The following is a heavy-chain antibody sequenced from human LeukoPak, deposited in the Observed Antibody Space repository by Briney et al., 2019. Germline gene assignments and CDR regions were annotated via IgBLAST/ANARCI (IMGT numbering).Heavy chain of an antibody. CDR3: ARALERYYFDF. V-gene: IGHV6-1*01. CDR1: GDTVSGNSGA. Sequence: SQTLSLTCAISGDTVSGNSGAWIWIRQSPSRGLEWLGRTYYMSKWFHEYAVSVEGRIIISPDTANNQFSLHLSSVTADDTGVYYCARALERYYFDFWGQGTLVTVSS. CDR2: TYYMSKWFH. J-gene: IGHJ4*02. D-gene: IGHD1-1*01.